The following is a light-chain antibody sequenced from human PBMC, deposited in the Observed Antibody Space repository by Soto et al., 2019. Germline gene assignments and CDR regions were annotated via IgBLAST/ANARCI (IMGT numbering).Light chain of an antibody. CDR3: QQHGSSPIT. CDR2: EAS. J-gene: IGKJ5*01. V-gene: IGKV3-20*01. CDR1: QSVAGAY. Sequence: IVITKCRGGVSLCQGERVPLSCSASQSVAGAYVAWYQQRPGQAPRLRISEASSRATGIPDRFSGSGSGTDFTLTIDRLEPEDFAMYYCQQHGSSPITFGQGTRLEIK.